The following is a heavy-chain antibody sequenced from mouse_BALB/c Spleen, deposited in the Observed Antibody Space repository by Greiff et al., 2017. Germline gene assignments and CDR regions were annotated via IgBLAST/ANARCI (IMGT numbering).Heavy chain of an antibody. J-gene: IGHJ2*02. Sequence: QVQLQQSGPGLVQPSQSLSITCTVSGFSLTSYGVHWVRQSPGKGLEWLGVIWSGGSTDYNAAFISRLSISKDNSKSQVFFKMNSLQANDTAIYYCARMEYYFDYWGHGTSLTVGS. V-gene: IGHV2-2*02. CDR2: IWSGGST. CDR3: ARMEYYFDY. CDR1: GFSLTSYG.